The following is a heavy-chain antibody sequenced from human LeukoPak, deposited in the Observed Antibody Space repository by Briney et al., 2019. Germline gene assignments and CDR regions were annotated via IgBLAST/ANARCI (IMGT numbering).Heavy chain of an antibody. CDR1: GGSISSYY. CDR2: IYYSGST. Sequence: SETLSLTCTVSGGSISSYYWSWIRQPPRKGLEWIGYIYYSGSTNYNPSLKSRVTISVDTSKNQFSLKLSSVTAADTAVYYCARDRIAGRWFDPWGQGTLVTVSS. CDR3: ARDRIAGRWFDP. D-gene: IGHD6-13*01. J-gene: IGHJ5*02. V-gene: IGHV4-59*12.